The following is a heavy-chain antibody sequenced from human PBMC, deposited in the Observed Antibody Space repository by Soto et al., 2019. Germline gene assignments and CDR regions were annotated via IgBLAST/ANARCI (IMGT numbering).Heavy chain of an antibody. CDR3: STSTVVAAIPYYYYYYMDV. J-gene: IGHJ6*03. D-gene: IGHD2-15*01. CDR2: MNPNSGNT. Sequence: ASVKVSCKASGYTFTSYDINWVRQATGQGLEWMGWMNPNSGNTGYAQKFQGRVTMTRNTSISTAYMELSSLRSEDTAVYYCSTSTVVAAIPYYYYYYMDVWGKGTTVTVSS. CDR1: GYTFTSYD. V-gene: IGHV1-8*01.